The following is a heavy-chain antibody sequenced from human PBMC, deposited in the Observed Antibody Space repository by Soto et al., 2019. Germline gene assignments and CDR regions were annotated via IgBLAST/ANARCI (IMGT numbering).Heavy chain of an antibody. J-gene: IGHJ3*02. Sequence: PSETLSLTCTVSGGSISSGDYYWSWIRQPPGKGLEWIGYIYYSGSTYYNPSLKSRVTISVDTSKNQFSLKLSSVTAADTAVYYCARNGFGVVINDAFDIWGQGTMVTVSS. D-gene: IGHD3-3*01. V-gene: IGHV4-30-4*01. CDR1: GGSISSGDYY. CDR2: IYYSGST. CDR3: ARNGFGVVINDAFDI.